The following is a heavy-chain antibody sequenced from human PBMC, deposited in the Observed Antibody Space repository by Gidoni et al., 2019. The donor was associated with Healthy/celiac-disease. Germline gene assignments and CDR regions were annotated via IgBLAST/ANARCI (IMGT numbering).Heavy chain of an antibody. CDR2: IYTSGST. D-gene: IGHD6-6*01. J-gene: IGHJ6*02. CDR3: ARVGGSSSFYYYYGMDV. CDR1: GRSISRYY. V-gene: IGHV4-4*07. Sequence: QVQLQASGPGLVKPPETLSLTCTVSGRSISRYYWSWIRQPAGKGLEWIGRIYTSGSTNYNPSLKSRVTMSVDTSKNQFSLKLSSVTAADTAVYYCARVGGSSSFYYYYGMDVWGQGTTVTVSS.